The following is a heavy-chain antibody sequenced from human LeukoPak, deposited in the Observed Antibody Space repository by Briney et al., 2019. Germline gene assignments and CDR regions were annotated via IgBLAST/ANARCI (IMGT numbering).Heavy chain of an antibody. CDR1: GGSISSGGFY. J-gene: IGHJ5*02. Sequence: ASETLSLTCTVSGGSISSGGFYWSWIRQPAGKGLEWIGRIYPTGNTDYNPSLRNRVTISVDMSENQFSLKVSSVTAADTAVYYCARAQSRLSRFDPWGQGTLVTVSS. CDR3: ARAQSRLSRFDP. V-gene: IGHV4-61*02. CDR2: IYPTGNT. D-gene: IGHD3-3*02.